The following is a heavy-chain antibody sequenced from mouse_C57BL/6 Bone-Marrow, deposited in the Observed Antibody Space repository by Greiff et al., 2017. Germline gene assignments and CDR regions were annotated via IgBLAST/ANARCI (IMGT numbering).Heavy chain of an antibody. CDR1: GYTFTSYD. Sequence: QVQLQQSGPELVKPGASVKLSCKASGYTFTSYDINWVKQRPGQGLEWIGWIYPRDGSTKYNEKFQGKATLTVDTSSSTAYMDLHSLTSADSAVYFCAILPHYYEFAYWGQGTLVTVSA. D-gene: IGHD1-2*01. CDR2: IYPRDGST. CDR3: AILPHYYEFAY. V-gene: IGHV1-85*01. J-gene: IGHJ3*01.